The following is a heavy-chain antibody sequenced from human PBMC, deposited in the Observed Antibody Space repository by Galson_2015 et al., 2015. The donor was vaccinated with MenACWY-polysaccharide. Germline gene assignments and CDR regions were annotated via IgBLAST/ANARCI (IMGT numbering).Heavy chain of an antibody. CDR1: GYTFTSYG. D-gene: IGHD4-17*01. CDR3: ARDFLSTVTTRPGY. J-gene: IGHJ4*02. CDR2: ISVYTGNT. V-gene: IGHV1-18*01. Sequence: SLKVSCKASGYTFTSYGISWARQAPGQGLEWMEWISVYTGNTNNAQNLQGRATMTTNTSTRTAYMELRSLRSDKTAVYYCARDFLSTVTTRPGYWGQGTLVTVSS.